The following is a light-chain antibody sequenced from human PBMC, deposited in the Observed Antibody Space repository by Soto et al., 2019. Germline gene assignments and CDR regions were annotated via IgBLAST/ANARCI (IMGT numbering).Light chain of an antibody. V-gene: IGLV2-23*01. CDR3: SSYAGSTTLGL. J-gene: IGLJ2*01. CDR1: SSDVGSYNL. CDR2: EAT. Sequence: QSALTQPASVSGSPAQSITISCTGTSSDVGSYNLVSWYQQHPGKAPKLIMFEATKRPSGVSDRFSGSKSGNTASLTISGLQAEDEADYYCSSYAGSTTLGLFGGGTKLTVL.